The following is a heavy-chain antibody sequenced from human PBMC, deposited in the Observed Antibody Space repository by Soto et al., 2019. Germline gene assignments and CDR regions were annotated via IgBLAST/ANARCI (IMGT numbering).Heavy chain of an antibody. CDR1: GGSISSGGYY. J-gene: IGHJ5*02. Sequence: QVQLQESGPGLVKPSQTLSLTCTVSGGSISSGGYYWSWIRQHPGKGLEWIGYIYYSGSTYYNTSLKSRVTISVDTSKNPFALKLISVTAAYTAVYYCARRLSSTQFDPGGQGTLVTVSS. CDR2: IYYSGST. D-gene: IGHD1-1*01. V-gene: IGHV4-31*03. CDR3: ARRLSSTQFDP.